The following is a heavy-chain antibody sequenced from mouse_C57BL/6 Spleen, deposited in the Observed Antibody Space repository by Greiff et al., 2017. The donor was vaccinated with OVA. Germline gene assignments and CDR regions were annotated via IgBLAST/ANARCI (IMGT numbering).Heavy chain of an antibody. D-gene: IGHD2-1*01. J-gene: IGHJ1*03. V-gene: IGHV1-81*01. CDR1: GYTFTSYG. Sequence: VQLQHSGAELARPGASVKLSCKASGYTFTSYGISWVKQRTGQGLEWIGEIYPRSGNTYYNEKFKGKATLTADKSSSTAYMQLSSLTSEDSAVYFCASLYGNYWYFDVWGTGTTVTVSS. CDR2: IYPRSGNT. CDR3: ASLYGNYWYFDV.